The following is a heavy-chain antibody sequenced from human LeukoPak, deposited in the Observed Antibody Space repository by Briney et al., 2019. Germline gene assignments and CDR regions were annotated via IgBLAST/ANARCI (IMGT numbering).Heavy chain of an antibody. V-gene: IGHV1-18*01. J-gene: IGHJ6*03. CDR1: GYTFTSYG. CDR3: ARAGYSSSWYPYYYYMDV. Sequence: ASVKVSCKASGYTFTSYGISWVRQAPGQGLEWMGWISAYNGNTNYAQKLQGRVTMTTDTSTSTAYMELSRLRSDDTAVYYCARAGYSSSWYPYYYYMDVWGKGTTVTVSS. CDR2: ISAYNGNT. D-gene: IGHD6-13*01.